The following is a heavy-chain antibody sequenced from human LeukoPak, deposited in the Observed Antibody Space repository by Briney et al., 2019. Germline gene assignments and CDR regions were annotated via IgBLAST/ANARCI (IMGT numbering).Heavy chain of an antibody. CDR1: GFTVGTNS. CDR3: ARDLVAVALFDY. V-gene: IGHV3-66*01. D-gene: IGHD6-19*01. CDR2: IYRGGST. J-gene: IGHJ4*02. Sequence: PGGSLRLSCAASGFTVGTNSMSWVRQSPGKGLEWVSVIYRGGSTYYADSVKGRFTISRDNAKNSLYLQMNSLRAEDTAVYYCARDLVAVALFDYWGQGTLVTVSS.